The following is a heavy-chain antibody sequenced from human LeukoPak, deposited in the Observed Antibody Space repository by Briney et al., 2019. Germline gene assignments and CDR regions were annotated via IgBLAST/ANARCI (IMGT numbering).Heavy chain of an antibody. CDR2: IKGKINGGAT. D-gene: IGHD5-24*01. J-gene: IGHJ4*02. Sequence: GGSLRLSCTAYGFTFTNAWMSWVRQATGKGLEWVASIKGKINGGATRYDAPVKGRFTISRDDSENTLYLQMNGLITGDTAVYYCATGGRDGAFQFDYWGQGTLVTVSS. CDR3: ATGGRDGAFQFDY. CDR1: GFTFTNAW. V-gene: IGHV3-15*01.